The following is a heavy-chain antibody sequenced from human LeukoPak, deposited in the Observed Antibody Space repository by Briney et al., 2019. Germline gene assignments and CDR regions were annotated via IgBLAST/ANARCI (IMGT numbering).Heavy chain of an antibody. CDR2: IWYDGSNK. D-gene: IGHD6-19*01. CDR3: ARADLAGPPGGAFAEYFKH. J-gene: IGHJ1*01. CDR1: GFTFSSYG. Sequence: GGSLRLSCAASGFTFSSYGMHWVRQAPGKGLEWVAVIWYDGSNKYYADSVKGRFTISRDNSKNTLYLQMNSLRAEDTAVYYCARADLAGPPGGAFAEYFKHGGQGTLVTVSS. V-gene: IGHV3-33*01.